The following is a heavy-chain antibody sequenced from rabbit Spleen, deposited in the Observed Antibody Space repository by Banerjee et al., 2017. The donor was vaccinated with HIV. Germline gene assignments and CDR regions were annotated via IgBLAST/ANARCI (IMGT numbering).Heavy chain of an antibody. CDR2: IDPVFGIT. J-gene: IGHJ4*01. V-gene: IGHV1S47*01. Sequence: QEQLVESGGGLVQLGGSLKFSCKASGFAFSSIGWTWVRQVPGKGLEWIGYIDPVFGITYFANWVNGRFTISSDNAQITLFLQLSRLTAADTAAYFCVREVAAKFSLWGPGTLVTVS. D-gene: IGHD4-1*01. CDR3: VREVAAKFSL. CDR1: GFAFSSIG.